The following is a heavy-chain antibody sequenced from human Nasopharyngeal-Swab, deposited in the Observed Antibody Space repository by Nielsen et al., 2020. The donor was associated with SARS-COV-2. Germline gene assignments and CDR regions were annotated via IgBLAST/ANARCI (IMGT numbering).Heavy chain of an antibody. CDR3: ARGLVLLWFGESITFDY. CDR1: GFTFDDYG. V-gene: IGHV3-48*03. CDR2: ISSSGSTI. Sequence: GGSLRLSCAASGFTFDDYGMSWVRQAPGKGLEWVSYISSSGSTIYYADSVKGRFTISRDNAKNSLYLQMNSLRAEDTAVYYCARGLVLLWFGESITFDYWGQGTLVTVSS. D-gene: IGHD3-10*01. J-gene: IGHJ4*02.